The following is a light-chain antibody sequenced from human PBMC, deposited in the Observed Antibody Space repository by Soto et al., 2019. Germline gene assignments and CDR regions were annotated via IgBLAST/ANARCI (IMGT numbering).Light chain of an antibody. Sequence: EIQMTQSPSTLSASVGDRVTITCRASQSIGNWLAWYQQKPGKAPKLLIYDASTLESGVPSRFSGSGSGTEFTLTISSLQPDDFATYYCQQYNSYSSMFGHGIKVDI. J-gene: IGKJ1*01. CDR1: QSIGNW. CDR3: QQYNSYSSM. V-gene: IGKV1-5*01. CDR2: DAS.